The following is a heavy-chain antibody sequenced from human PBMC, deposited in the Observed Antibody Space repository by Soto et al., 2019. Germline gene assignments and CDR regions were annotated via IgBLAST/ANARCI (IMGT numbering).Heavy chain of an antibody. Sequence: SETLSLTCTVSGGSISSYYWSWIRQPPGKGLEWIGYIYYSGSTNYNPSLKSRVTISVDTSKNQFSLKLSSVTAADTAVYYCARIYYGGNWYFDLWGRGTLVTVSS. J-gene: IGHJ2*01. CDR3: ARIYYGGNWYFDL. D-gene: IGHD4-17*01. CDR1: GGSISSYY. CDR2: IYYSGST. V-gene: IGHV4-59*01.